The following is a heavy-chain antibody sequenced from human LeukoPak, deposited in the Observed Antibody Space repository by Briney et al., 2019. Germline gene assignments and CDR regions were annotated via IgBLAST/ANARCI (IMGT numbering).Heavy chain of an antibody. Sequence: SETLSLTCTVSGGFISSYYWSWIRQPPGKGLEWIGYIYYSGSTNYNPSLKSRVTISVDTSKNQFSLKLSSVTAADTAVYYCARTSDSRGEKGSFDYWGQGTLVTVSS. V-gene: IGHV4-59*01. CDR2: IYYSGST. D-gene: IGHD3-16*01. J-gene: IGHJ4*02. CDR1: GGFISSYY. CDR3: ARTSDSRGEKGSFDY.